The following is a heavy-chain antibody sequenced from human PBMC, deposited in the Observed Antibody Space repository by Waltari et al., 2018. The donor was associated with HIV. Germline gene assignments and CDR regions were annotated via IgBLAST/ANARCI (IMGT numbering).Heavy chain of an antibody. J-gene: IGHJ6*02. Sequence: EVQLVESGGGLVKPGGSLRLSCAGSGLPFSSYGMNWVRQAPGKGREWVAYISSSSGHMKYADSVKGRFTISRDNAKNSLYLQINSLRAEDMAVYYCASRSSGRVAYGLDVWGQGTTVIVSS. CDR2: ISSSSGHM. CDR1: GLPFSSYG. D-gene: IGHD6-19*01. CDR3: ASRSSGRVAYGLDV. V-gene: IGHV3-21*01.